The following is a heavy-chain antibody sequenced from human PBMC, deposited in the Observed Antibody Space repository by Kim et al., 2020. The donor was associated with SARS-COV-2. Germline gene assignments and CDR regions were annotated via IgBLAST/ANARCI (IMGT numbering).Heavy chain of an antibody. Sequence: GGSLRLSCAASGFTFSSYSMNWVRQAPGKGLEWVSSISSSSSYIYYADSVKGRFTISRDNAKNSLYLQMNSLRAEDTAVYYCAREQGEWVGAYYYYYGMDVWGQGTTVTVSS. J-gene: IGHJ6*02. CDR3: AREQGEWVGAYYYYYGMDV. V-gene: IGHV3-21*04. CDR1: GFTFSSYS. CDR2: ISSSSSYI. D-gene: IGHD3-16*01.